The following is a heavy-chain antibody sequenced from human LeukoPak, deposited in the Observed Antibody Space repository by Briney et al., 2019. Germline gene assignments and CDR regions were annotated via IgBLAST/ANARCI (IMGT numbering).Heavy chain of an antibody. V-gene: IGHV4-59*01. CDR2: IYYNGYT. J-gene: IGHJ4*02. Sequence: PSETLSLTCTVSGGSIGTYYWSWIRQPPGKGLEWIGYIYYNGYTDYNPSLKSRVTISVDTSKNQFSLKLSSVTAADTAVYYCARDGDYYGSGSYDYWGQGTLVTVSS. CDR1: GGSIGTYY. D-gene: IGHD3-10*01. CDR3: ARDGDYYGSGSYDY.